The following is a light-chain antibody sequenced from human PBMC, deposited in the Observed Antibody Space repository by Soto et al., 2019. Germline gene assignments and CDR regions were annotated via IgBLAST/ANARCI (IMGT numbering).Light chain of an antibody. CDR3: QQYDNWPPLT. Sequence: EIVMTQSPVTLSVSPGERATLSCRASQSVRRNLAWYQQKPGQAPRLLTSGASTRATGIPARFSGSGSGTEFTLTISSLQSEDFAVYYCQQYDNWPPLTFGGGTKVEIK. CDR1: QSVRRN. J-gene: IGKJ4*01. CDR2: GAS. V-gene: IGKV3-15*01.